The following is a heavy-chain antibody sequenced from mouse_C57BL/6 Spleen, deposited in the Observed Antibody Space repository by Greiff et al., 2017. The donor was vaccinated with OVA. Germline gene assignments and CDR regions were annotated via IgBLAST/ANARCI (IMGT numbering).Heavy chain of an antibody. J-gene: IGHJ3*01. CDR3: ARKLWSLGAY. CDR1: GYTFTDYY. V-gene: IGHV1-26*01. D-gene: IGHD2-1*01. CDR2: INPNNGGT. Sequence: EVQLQQSGPELVKPGASVKISCKASGYTFTDYYMNWVKQSHGKSLEWIGDINPNNGGTSYNQKFKGKATLTVDKSSSTAYMELRSLTSEDSAVYYCARKLWSLGAYWGQGTLVTVSA.